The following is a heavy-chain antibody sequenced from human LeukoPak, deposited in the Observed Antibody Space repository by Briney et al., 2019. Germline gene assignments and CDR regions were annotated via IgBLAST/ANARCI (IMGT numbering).Heavy chain of an antibody. CDR2: IYSSGNT. V-gene: IGHV4-59*08. CDR3: ARRSTVLTANYEY. CDR1: GGSISSYY. J-gene: IGHJ4*02. D-gene: IGHD4-23*01. Sequence: SETLSLTCTVSGGSISSYYWSWIRQPPGKGLEWIGRIYSSGNTNYNPSLKSRVSISIDTSKNQFSLRLSSVTAADTALYYCARRSTVLTANYEYWGQGTLVTVSA.